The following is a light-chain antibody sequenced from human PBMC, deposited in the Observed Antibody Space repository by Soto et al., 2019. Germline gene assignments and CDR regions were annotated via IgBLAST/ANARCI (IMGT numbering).Light chain of an antibody. CDR1: SCDVGSYDY. CDR2: NVN. V-gene: IGLV2-11*01. Sequence: QSALIQPPSVSGSPGQSVTISCTGTSCDVGSYDYVSWYQQHPGTVPKPMIYNVNTQPSGAPDRFSGSKSGNTASLAISGLQSEDEADYYCATWDDSLHGHYVFGGGTKLTVL. J-gene: IGLJ1*01. CDR3: ATWDDSLHGHYV.